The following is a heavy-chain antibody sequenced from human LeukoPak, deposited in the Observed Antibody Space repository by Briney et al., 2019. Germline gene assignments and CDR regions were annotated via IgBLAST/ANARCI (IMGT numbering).Heavy chain of an antibody. CDR2: IKRKAEGETT. Sequence: GGSLRLSCAASGFSFTTAWMNWVRQAPGKGLEWVGRIKRKAEGETTDYAVPVKGRFTISRDDSRSTLYLQMNSLKIEDTAIYYCTNGASLSDDHWGQGTLVTVSS. D-gene: IGHD1-26*01. CDR1: GFSFTTAW. J-gene: IGHJ4*02. V-gene: IGHV3-15*01. CDR3: TNGASLSDDH.